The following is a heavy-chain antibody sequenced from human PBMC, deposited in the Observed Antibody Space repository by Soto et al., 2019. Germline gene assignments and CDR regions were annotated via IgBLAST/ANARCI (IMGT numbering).Heavy chain of an antibody. V-gene: IGHV4-31*11. J-gene: IGHJ4*02. D-gene: IGHD2-15*01. CDR2: IYYRGST. CDR3: SRLRSGGSGWAFDY. CDR1: GSSISGCPYY. Sequence: QVQLQESGPGQVNPSQTLSLTCGVSGSSISGCPYYWSWIRQHPGKGLAGIGHIYYRGSTYYNPSLNTRLTISGDTSKTHFSLSLTSVTAADTAVYYCSRLRSGGSGWAFDYWVQVTLVTVSA.